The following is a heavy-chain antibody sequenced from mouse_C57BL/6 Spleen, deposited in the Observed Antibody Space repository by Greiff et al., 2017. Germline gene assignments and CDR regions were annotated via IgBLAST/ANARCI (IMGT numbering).Heavy chain of an antibody. D-gene: IGHD1-1*01. Sequence: EVQRVESGGGLVQPKGSLKLSCAASGFSFNTYAMNWVRQAPGKGLEWVARIRSKSNNYATYYADSVKDRFTISRDDSESMLYLQMNNLKTEDTAMYYCVRHRDYYGSSYDAMDYWGQGTSVTVSS. CDR2: IRSKSNNYAT. CDR3: VRHRDYYGSSYDAMDY. V-gene: IGHV10-1*01. CDR1: GFSFNTYA. J-gene: IGHJ4*01.